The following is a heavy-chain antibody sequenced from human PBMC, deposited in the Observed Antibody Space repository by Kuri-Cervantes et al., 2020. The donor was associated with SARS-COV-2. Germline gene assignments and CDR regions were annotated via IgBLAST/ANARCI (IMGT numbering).Heavy chain of an antibody. Sequence: GESLKISCAASGLTFSSYAMHWVRQAPGKGLEWVAVISYDGSNKYYADSVKGRFTISRDNSKDTLYLQMNSLRAEDTAVYYCARGGGGYYQTYFDYWGQGTLVTVSS. V-gene: IGHV3-30-3*01. D-gene: IGHD3-22*01. CDR1: GLTFSSYA. CDR2: ISYDGSNK. CDR3: ARGGGGYYQTYFDY. J-gene: IGHJ4*02.